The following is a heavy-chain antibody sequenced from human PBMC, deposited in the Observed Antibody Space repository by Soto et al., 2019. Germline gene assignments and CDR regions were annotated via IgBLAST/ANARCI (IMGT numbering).Heavy chain of an antibody. CDR3: AREGGSYDSGGYLIRGAFDI. J-gene: IGHJ3*02. CDR1: GDSISRIDYY. CDR2: IYFRGNT. D-gene: IGHD3-22*01. Sequence: QVQLQESGPGLVKPSQTLSLTCSVSGDSISRIDYYWTWIRQHPEKGLEWIGNIYFRGNTYYSPPLATRLTISVDTSKNQFSLKLTSVTAADPAVYYCAREGGSYDSGGYLIRGAFDIWGQGTMVTVSS. V-gene: IGHV4-31*03.